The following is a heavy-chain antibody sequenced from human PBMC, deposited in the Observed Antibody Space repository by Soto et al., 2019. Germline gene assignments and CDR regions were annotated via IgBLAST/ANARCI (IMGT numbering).Heavy chain of an antibody. J-gene: IGHJ4*02. Sequence: PWGCLRLSCAASGFSFGNYAMNWFRKAPVNVLEWVSGLSGSGTSTYSADYVKGRLTISRDNYRDTLFLPMNSLTADDTDVYYCAKATTNGGWFNPFDSWGQGALVTFSS. CDR2: LSGSGTST. CDR3: AKATTNGGWFNPFDS. D-gene: IGHD6-19*01. V-gene: IGHV3-23*01. CDR1: GFSFGNYA.